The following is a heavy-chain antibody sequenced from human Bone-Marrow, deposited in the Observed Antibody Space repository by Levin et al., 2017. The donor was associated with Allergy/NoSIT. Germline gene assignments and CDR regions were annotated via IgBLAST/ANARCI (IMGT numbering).Heavy chain of an antibody. Sequence: ASVKVSCKVSGDTLTELSIHWVRQAPGKGLEWLGGVDVEDYDTVYAENFQGRVTMTEDTSTDSAYMELSSLRSEDTAGYYCTAARGFGEFFSWGQGTLVTVSS. CDR3: TAARGFGEFFS. V-gene: IGHV1-24*01. D-gene: IGHD3-10*01. CDR1: GDTLTELS. CDR2: VDVEDYDT. J-gene: IGHJ5*02.